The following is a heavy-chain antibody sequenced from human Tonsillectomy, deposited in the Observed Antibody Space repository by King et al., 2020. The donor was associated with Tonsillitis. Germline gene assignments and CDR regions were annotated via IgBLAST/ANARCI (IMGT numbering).Heavy chain of an antibody. CDR3: ARGVGDMDV. Sequence: EQLVQSGAEVKKPGASVKISCKPSGYTFTNYYIHWVRQAPGLGLEWMALINPSGGSTTSAQKFQGRVTMTRDTSTSTVYMELTSLRSEDTAVYYCARGVGDMDVWGQGTTVTVSS. J-gene: IGHJ6*02. CDR2: INPSGGST. V-gene: IGHV1-46*01. CDR1: GYTFTNYY.